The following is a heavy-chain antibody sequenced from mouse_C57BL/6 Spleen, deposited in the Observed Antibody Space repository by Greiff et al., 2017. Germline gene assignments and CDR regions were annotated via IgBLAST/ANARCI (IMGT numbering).Heavy chain of an antibody. J-gene: IGHJ4*01. CDR1: GFTFTDYY. CDR2: IRNKANGYTT. D-gene: IGHD3-1*01. V-gene: IGHV7-3*01. Sequence: EVQLVESGGGLVQPGGSLSLSCAASGFTFTDYYMSWVRQPPGKALEWLGFIRNKANGYTTEYSASVKGRFTISRDNSQSILYLQMNALRAEDSATYYCARAGRDDAMDYWGQGTSVTVSS. CDR3: ARAGRDDAMDY.